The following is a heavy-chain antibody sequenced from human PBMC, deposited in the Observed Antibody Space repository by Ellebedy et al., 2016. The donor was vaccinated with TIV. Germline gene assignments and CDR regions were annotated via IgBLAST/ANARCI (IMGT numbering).Heavy chain of an antibody. CDR1: GDSINGYY. CDR3: ARVVVPAAMLLYYYYAMDV. CDR2: IYYIGTT. D-gene: IGHD2-2*01. Sequence: MPSETLSLTCTVSGDSINGYYWSWIRQPPGKGLEYIGHIYYIGTTNYNPSLKSRVTISVDTSKNQFSLKLSSVTAADTAVYYCARVVVPAAMLLYYYYAMDVWGQGTTVTVSS. V-gene: IGHV4-59*12. J-gene: IGHJ6*02.